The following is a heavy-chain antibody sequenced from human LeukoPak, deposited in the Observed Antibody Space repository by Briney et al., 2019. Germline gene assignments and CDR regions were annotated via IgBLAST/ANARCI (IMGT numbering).Heavy chain of an antibody. CDR3: AKAPYYYDSIGYYMDV. Sequence: GGSLRLSCAASGFTFSSYGMSWVRQAPGKGLEWVSAISGSGGSTYYADSVKGRFTISRDNSKNTLYLQMNSLRAEDTAVYYCAKAPYYYDSIGYYMDVWGKGTTVTISS. CDR2: ISGSGGST. CDR1: GFTFSSYG. V-gene: IGHV3-23*01. D-gene: IGHD3-22*01. J-gene: IGHJ6*03.